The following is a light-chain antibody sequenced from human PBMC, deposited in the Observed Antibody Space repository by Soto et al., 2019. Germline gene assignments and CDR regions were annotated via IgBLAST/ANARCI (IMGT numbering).Light chain of an antibody. Sequence: QPVLTQPPSLSEAPRQRVTISCSGSSSNIGNNAVNWYQQLPGKAPKLLIFYDDLLPSGVSDRFSGSKAGTSASLAISGLQSEDESDYYCAAWDDSLNGYVFGTGTKLTVL. CDR3: AAWDDSLNGYV. V-gene: IGLV1-36*01. CDR1: SSNIGNNA. J-gene: IGLJ1*01. CDR2: YDD.